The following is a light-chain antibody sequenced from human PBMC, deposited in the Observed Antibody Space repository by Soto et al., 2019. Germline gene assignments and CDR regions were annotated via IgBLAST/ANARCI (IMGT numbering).Light chain of an antibody. CDR3: QQYGNPPLT. CDR2: GAS. V-gene: IGKV3-20*01. CDR1: QSVTTRY. Sequence: EIVLPQYPVTLSLSPGEESTLSCMASQSVTTRYLAWYQQKPGQAPRLLMYGASNRATGIPDRFSGSGSGTDFTLTISGLEPEDFAVYYCQQYGNPPLTFGAGTKVDNK. J-gene: IGKJ4*01.